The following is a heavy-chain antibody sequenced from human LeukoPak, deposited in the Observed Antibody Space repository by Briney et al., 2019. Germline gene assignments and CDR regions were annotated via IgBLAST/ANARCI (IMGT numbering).Heavy chain of an antibody. J-gene: IGHJ6*02. CDR2: IYYSGST. V-gene: IGHV4-31*03. CDR1: GGSISSGGYY. Sequence: SQTLSLTCTVSGGSISSGGYYWSWIRQHPGKGLEWIGYIYYSGSTYYNPSLKSRVTISVDTSKNQFSLKLSSVTAADTAVYYCARRRPEVGSPPLGYYYYGMDAWGQGTTVTVSS. CDR3: ARRRPEVGSPPLGYYYYGMDA. D-gene: IGHD1-26*01.